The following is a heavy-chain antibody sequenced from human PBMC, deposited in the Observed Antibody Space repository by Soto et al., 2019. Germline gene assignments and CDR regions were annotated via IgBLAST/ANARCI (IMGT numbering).Heavy chain of an antibody. CDR3: AKAYYGSGSYSDY. D-gene: IGHD3-10*01. J-gene: IGHJ4*02. CDR1: VFTFSSYA. V-gene: IGHV3-23*01. Sequence: RWSLRLSCSASVFTFSSYAMSWFRQAPGKGLEWVSAISGSGGSTYYADSVKGRFTVSRDNSKNTLYLQMNSLRAEDTAVYYCAKAYYGSGSYSDYWGQGTLVTVSS. CDR2: ISGSGGST.